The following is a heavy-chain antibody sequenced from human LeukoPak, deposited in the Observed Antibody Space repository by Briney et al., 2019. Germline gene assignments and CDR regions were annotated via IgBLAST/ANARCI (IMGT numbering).Heavy chain of an antibody. J-gene: IGHJ4*02. CDR1: GYTFTGYY. CDR3: ARGGSFGLKGNLDS. CDR2: MSPYGGDK. Sequence: ASVKVSCKASGYTFTGYYMHWVRQAPGQGLEWMGWMSPYGGDKKYAQKFQARVTMTRDTSESTAYMELAGLASEDTAIYYCARGGSFGLKGNLDSWGQGTLVIVSS. V-gene: IGHV1-2*02. D-gene: IGHD3/OR15-3a*01.